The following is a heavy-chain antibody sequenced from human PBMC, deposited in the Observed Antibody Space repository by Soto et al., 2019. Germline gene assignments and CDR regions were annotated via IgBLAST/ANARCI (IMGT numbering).Heavy chain of an antibody. J-gene: IGHJ4*02. V-gene: IGHV4-59*01. CDR1: GGSISSYY. D-gene: IGHD6-19*01. Sequence: SVTLSLTCTVSGGSISSYYWSWIRQPPGKGLEWIGYIYYSGSTNYNPSLKSRVTISVDTSKNQFSLKLSSVTAADTAVYYCARAKRLVDFDYWGQGTLVTVSS. CDR3: ARAKRLVDFDY. CDR2: IYYSGST.